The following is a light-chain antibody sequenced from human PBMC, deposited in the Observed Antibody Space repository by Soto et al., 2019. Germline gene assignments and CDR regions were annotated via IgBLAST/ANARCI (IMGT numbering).Light chain of an antibody. J-gene: IGKJ3*01. V-gene: IGKV1-39*01. CDR2: AAS. CDR1: QPIDTS. CDR3: QQSYSSPFT. Sequence: DIQMTQAPSSPSASVGDRVTITCRASQPIDTSLNWYQQKPGNAPRLLIYAASSLQSGVPLRFSGSGSGTDFTLTISSLQPEDFAPYYCQQSYSSPFTFGPGTTVDIK.